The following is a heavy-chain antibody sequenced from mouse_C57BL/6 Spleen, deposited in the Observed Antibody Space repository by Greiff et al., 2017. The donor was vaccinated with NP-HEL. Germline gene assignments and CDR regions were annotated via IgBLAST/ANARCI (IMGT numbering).Heavy chain of an antibody. Sequence: QVQLQQSGAELVRPGASVKLSCKASGYTFTDYYINWVKQSPGQGLEWIARIYPGSGNTYYNEKFKGKATLTAEKSSSTAYMQLSSLTSEDSAVYFCARLNWDVWYFDVWGTGTTVTVSS. CDR2: IYPGSGNT. V-gene: IGHV1-76*01. D-gene: IGHD4-1*01. CDR3: ARLNWDVWYFDV. J-gene: IGHJ1*03. CDR1: GYTFTDYY.